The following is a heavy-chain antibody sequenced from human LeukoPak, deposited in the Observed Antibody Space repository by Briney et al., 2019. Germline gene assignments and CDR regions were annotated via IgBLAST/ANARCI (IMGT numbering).Heavy chain of an antibody. CDR2: ISYDGSNK. J-gene: IGHJ3*02. Sequence: PGRSLRLSCAASGFTFSSYAMHWVRQAPGKGLEWVAVISYDGSNKYYADSVKGRFTISRDNSKNTLYLPMNSLRAEDTAVYYCARDYGDPDAFDIWGQGTMVTVSS. CDR3: ARDYGDPDAFDI. D-gene: IGHD4-17*01. V-gene: IGHV3-30-3*01. CDR1: GFTFSSYA.